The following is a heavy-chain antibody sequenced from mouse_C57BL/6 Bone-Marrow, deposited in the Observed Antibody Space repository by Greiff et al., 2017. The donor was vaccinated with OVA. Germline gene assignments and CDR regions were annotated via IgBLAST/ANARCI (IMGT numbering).Heavy chain of an antibody. CDR2: IDPSSDYT. J-gene: IGHJ2*01. CDR1: GYTFTSYT. Sequence: QVHVKQSGAELARPGASVKMSCKASGYTFTSYTMPWVKQRPGQGLEWIGYIDPSSDYTKYNQKFKDKATLTADKSSSTAYMQLSSLTSEDSAVYYCARGYYFDDWGQGTTLTVSS. CDR3: ARGYYFDD. V-gene: IGHV1-4*01.